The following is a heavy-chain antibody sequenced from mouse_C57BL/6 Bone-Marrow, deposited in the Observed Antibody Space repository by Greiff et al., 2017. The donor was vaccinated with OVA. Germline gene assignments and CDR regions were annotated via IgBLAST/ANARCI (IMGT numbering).Heavy chain of an antibody. Sequence: VKLMESGAELARPGASVKLSCKASGYTFTSYGISWVKQRTGQGLEWIGEIYPRSGNTYYNEKFKGKATLTADKSSSTAYMELRSLTSEDSAVYFCARKLNWVDYWGQGTSVTVSS. V-gene: IGHV1-81*01. CDR2: IYPRSGNT. J-gene: IGHJ4*01. CDR3: ARKLNWVDY. D-gene: IGHD4-1*01. CDR1: GYTFTSYG.